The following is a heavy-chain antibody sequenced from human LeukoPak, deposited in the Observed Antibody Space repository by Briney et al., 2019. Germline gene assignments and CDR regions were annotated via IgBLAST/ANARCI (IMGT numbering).Heavy chain of an antibody. CDR3: ARDFSSWAPGY. CDR1: GFNFSTYG. CDR2: IWYDGSNE. V-gene: IGHV3-33*01. J-gene: IGHJ4*02. Sequence: GGSLRLSCAASGFNFSTYGLHWVRQAPGKGLEWVAVIWYDGSNEYYADSVKGRFTISRDNSKNTLYLQMNSLRAEDTAVYYCARDFSSWAPGYWGQGTLVTVSS. D-gene: IGHD2-15*01.